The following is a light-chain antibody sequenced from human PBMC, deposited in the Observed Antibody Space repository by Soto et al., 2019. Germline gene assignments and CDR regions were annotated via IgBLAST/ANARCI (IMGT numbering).Light chain of an antibody. Sequence: DIQMTEAPSSLSESAGDRVSITCRARQGIRTYLNWYQQKPGKAPKLLIYDASDLETGVPSRFSGSGSGTGFTFTISSLQPEDFATYYCQQYESLPLTFGQGTRLEIK. CDR2: DAS. CDR3: QQYESLPLT. CDR1: QGIRTY. J-gene: IGKJ5*01. V-gene: IGKV1-33*01.